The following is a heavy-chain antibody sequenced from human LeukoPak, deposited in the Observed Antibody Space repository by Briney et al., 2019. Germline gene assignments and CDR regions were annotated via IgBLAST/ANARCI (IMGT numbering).Heavy chain of an antibody. D-gene: IGHD3/OR15-3a*01. CDR1: GFTFATYA. CDR3: AKGRGTGTYYYDY. CDR2: LSGSGIST. J-gene: IGHJ4*02. Sequence: GGSLRLSCAASGFTFATYAMGWVRQAPGKGLKWVAALSGSGISTYYADSVKGRFTISRDNSENTLHLQMTGLKAEDTAFYFCAKGRGTGTYYYDYWGRGTLVTVSS. V-gene: IGHV3-23*01.